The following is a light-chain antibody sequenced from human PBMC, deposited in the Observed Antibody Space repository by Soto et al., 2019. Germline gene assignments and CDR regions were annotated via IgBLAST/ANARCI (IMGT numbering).Light chain of an antibody. J-gene: IGLJ1*01. CDR1: SSDVGTYTY. Sequence: QSVLTQPRSVSGSPGQSVTISCTGTSSDVGTYTYVSWYQQHPGKAPKLIIYDVIKRPSGVPDRFSGSKSGNTASLTISGLQAEDEAEYYCCSYAASYNHVLGNGTKVT. CDR3: CSYAASYNHV. CDR2: DVI. V-gene: IGLV2-11*01.